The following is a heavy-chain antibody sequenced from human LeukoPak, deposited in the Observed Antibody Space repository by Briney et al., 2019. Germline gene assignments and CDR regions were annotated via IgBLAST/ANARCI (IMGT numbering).Heavy chain of an antibody. CDR1: GDSISSADDY. Sequence: SETLSLTCTVSGDSISSADDYWSWIRQPPGKGLEWIGYIYYSGSTYYNPSLKSRVIISADTSKNQLSLKLSSVTAADTAVYYCARVKYRGSSYGVDYWGQGTLVTVSS. V-gene: IGHV4-30-4*08. J-gene: IGHJ4*02. CDR2: IYYSGST. CDR3: ARVKYRGSSYGVDY. D-gene: IGHD1-26*01.